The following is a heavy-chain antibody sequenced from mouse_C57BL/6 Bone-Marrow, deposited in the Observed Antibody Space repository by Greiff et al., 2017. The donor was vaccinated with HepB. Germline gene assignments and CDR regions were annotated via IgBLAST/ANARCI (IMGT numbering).Heavy chain of an antibody. CDR2: IHPNSGST. J-gene: IGHJ2*01. CDR1: GYTFTSYW. CDR3: ARFSRGSSYVGFDY. Sequence: VQLQQPGAELVKPGASVKLSCKASGYTFTSYWMHWVKQRPGQGLEWIGMIHPNSGSTNYNEKFKSKATLTVDKSSSTAYMQLSSLTSEDSAVYYCARFSRGSSYVGFDYWGQGTTLTVSS. D-gene: IGHD1-1*01. V-gene: IGHV1-64*01.